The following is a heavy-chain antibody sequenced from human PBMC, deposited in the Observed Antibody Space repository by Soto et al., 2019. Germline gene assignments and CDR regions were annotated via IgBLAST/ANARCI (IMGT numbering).Heavy chain of an antibody. V-gene: IGHV3-23*01. D-gene: IGHD4-17*01. CDR1: GVTFSTYA. J-gene: IGHJ3*02. CDR3: AHPRGYGVFDAYDI. CDR2: ISAGGGNT. Sequence: GGSLQRSCATSGVTFSTYAMRWVRQAPGKGLEWVSAISAGGGNTYYADSVKGRFTISRDNSINTLYLQMNSLRTEDTAVYYCAHPRGYGVFDAYDIWGQGAMVTVSS.